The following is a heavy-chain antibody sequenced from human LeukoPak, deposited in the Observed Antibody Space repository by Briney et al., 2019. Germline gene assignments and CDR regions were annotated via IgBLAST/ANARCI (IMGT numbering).Heavy chain of an antibody. J-gene: IGHJ6*03. V-gene: IGHV4-34*01. CDR2: INHSGST. CDR1: GGSFSGYY. D-gene: IGHD2-2*02. CDR3: ARGRGYCSSTSCYIGTTYYHYMDV. Sequence: SETLSLTCAVYGGSFSGYYWSWIRQPPGKGLEWIGEINHSGSTNYNPSLKSRVSISVDTSKNQFSLKLSSVTAADTAVYYCARGRGYCSSTSCYIGTTYYHYMDVWGKGTTITVSS.